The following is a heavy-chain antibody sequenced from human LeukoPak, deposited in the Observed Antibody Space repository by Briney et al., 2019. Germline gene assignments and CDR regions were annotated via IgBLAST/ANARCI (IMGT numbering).Heavy chain of an antibody. CDR3: AKGSYYDSSGSFYFDY. CDR2: ISGSGDNT. Sequence: GGSLRLSCAASGITFSNYAMGWVRQAPGKGLEWVSGISGSGDNTYYADSVKGRFTISRDNSKNTLYVQVNSLGTEDTAAYYCAKGSYYDSSGSFYFDYWGQGTLVTVSS. V-gene: IGHV3-23*01. J-gene: IGHJ4*02. D-gene: IGHD3-22*01. CDR1: GITFSNYA.